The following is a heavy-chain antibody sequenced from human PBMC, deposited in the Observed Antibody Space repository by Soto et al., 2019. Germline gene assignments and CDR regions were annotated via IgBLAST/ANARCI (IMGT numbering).Heavy chain of an antibody. CDR3: AKVLVFPLGELSLSGYFDY. J-gene: IGHJ4*02. V-gene: IGHV3-23*01. CDR2: ISGSGGST. CDR1: GFTFSSYA. D-gene: IGHD3-16*02. Sequence: EVQLLESGGGLVQPGGSLRLSCAASGFTFSSYAMSWVRQAPGKGLEWVSAISGSGGSTYYADSVKGRFTISRDNSKNTLYLQMNSLRAEDTAVYYCAKVLVFPLGELSLSGYFDYWGQGPLVTVSS.